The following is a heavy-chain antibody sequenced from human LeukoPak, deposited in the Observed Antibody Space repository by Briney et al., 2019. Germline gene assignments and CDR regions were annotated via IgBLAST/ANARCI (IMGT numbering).Heavy chain of an antibody. J-gene: IGHJ4*02. CDR2: MSAYNDRT. CDR3: AQELSDIFVVRTDS. CDR1: GFTFGTTA. D-gene: IGHD3-9*01. V-gene: IGHV3-23*01. Sequence: GGSRRPSLPASGFTFGTTAMGWARKTQGRGREGVETMSAYNDRTHYADSVRGRFTVSRDNSKNTLSLQMNSLREDDTAVYYCAQELSDIFVVRTDSWGQGTLVTVSS.